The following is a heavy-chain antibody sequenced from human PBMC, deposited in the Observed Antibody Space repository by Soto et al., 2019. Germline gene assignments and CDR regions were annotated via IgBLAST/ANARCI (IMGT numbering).Heavy chain of an antibody. CDR1: GFTFDDYA. CDR3: AKGGVATIRFFDY. Sequence: ESGGGLVQPGRSLRLSCAASGFTFDDYAMHWVRQAPGKGLEWFSGISWNSGNIGYADSVKGRFTISRDNAKNSLYLQMNSLRAEDTALYYCAKGGVATIRFFDYWGQGTLVTVSS. J-gene: IGHJ4*02. CDR2: ISWNSGNI. D-gene: IGHD5-12*01. V-gene: IGHV3-9*01.